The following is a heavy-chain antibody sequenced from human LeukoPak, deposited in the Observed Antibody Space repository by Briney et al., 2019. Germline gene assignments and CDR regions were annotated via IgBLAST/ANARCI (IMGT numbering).Heavy chain of an antibody. Sequence: WETLSLTCSVSGDSVRRSDSYGVWIRQPRGKELDWIGTIYYSGRTYYSPSLKSRVTMSVDTSNNQFSLNLRSVTAADTAVYYCARRRYYDGSGYLEWGQGTLLSVSS. J-gene: IGHJ1*01. D-gene: IGHD3-22*01. CDR1: GDSVRRSDSY. CDR2: IYYSGRT. CDR3: ARRRYYDGSGYLE. V-gene: IGHV4-39*01.